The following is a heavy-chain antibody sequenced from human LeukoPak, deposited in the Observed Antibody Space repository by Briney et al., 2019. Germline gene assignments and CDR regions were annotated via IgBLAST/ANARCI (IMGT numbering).Heavy chain of an antibody. J-gene: IGHJ6*02. Sequence: GGSLRLSCAASGFTFSSYAVSWVRQAPGKWLECVSTIVTGGSTYYPDSVKGRTTIPRDNSKNMLYVQMNNLRAEDTAVYYCAKAITGMRFCLDVWGQGTTVTVSS. CDR2: IVTGGST. V-gene: IGHV3-23*01. CDR1: GFTFSSYA. CDR3: AKAITGMRFCLDV. D-gene: IGHD1-20*01.